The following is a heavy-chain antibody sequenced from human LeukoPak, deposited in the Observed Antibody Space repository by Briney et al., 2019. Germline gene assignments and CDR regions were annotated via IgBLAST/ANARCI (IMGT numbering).Heavy chain of an antibody. CDR2: IKTDGSTT. D-gene: IGHD5-24*01. J-gene: IGHJ4*02. CDR3: ARDFSGAEMATITSSD. CDR1: GFTFSSSW. Sequence: PGGSLRLSCAVSGFTFSSSWMHWVRQAPGKGLVWVSHIKTDGSTTAYADSVKGRSTISRDNAKNTLYLQMNSLRAEDTGVYYCARDFSGAEMATITSSDWGQGTLVTVSS. V-gene: IGHV3-74*01.